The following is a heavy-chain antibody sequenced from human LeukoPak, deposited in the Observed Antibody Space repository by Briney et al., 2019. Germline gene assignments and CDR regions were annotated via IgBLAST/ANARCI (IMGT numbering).Heavy chain of an antibody. CDR1: GLTFTNYV. CDR2: VYSADRI. D-gene: IGHD3-10*01. CDR3: ARTNMVRGVIVTPALDY. J-gene: IGHJ4*02. Sequence: PGGSLRLSCVTSGLTFTNYVMNWLRQAPGKGPEWVSSVYSADRIYYADSVKGRFTISRDNAKNSLYLQMNSLRAEDTAVYYCARTNMVRGVIVTPALDYWGQGTLVTVSS. V-gene: IGHV3-69-1*02.